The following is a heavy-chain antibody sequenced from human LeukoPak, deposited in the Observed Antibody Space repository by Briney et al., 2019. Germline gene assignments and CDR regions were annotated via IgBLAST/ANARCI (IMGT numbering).Heavy chain of an antibody. Sequence: GRSLRLSCAASGFTFSSYGMHWVRQAPGKGLEWVAVIWYDGSNKYYADSVKGRFTISRDNSKNTLYLQMNSLRAEDTAVYYCAKSYSGELWFDPWGQGTLVTVSS. J-gene: IGHJ5*02. CDR2: IWYDGSNK. CDR1: GFTFSSYG. V-gene: IGHV3-33*06. CDR3: AKSYSGELWFDP. D-gene: IGHD1-7*01.